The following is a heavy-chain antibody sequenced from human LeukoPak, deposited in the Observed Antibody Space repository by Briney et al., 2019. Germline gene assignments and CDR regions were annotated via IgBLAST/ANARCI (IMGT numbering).Heavy chain of an antibody. CDR2: MSSDGNKN. J-gene: IGHJ4*02. Sequence: LSLTCAVYGGSFSGYYWSWIRQPPGKGLEWVAVMSSDGNKNYYADSVKGRFTISRDNSKDTLYLEMHSLIREDTAVYYCARDLRGDYDFWSGRFPIDWGRGTLVTVPS. D-gene: IGHD3-3*01. V-gene: IGHV3-30*03. CDR1: GGSFSGYY. CDR3: ARDLRGDYDFWSGRFPID.